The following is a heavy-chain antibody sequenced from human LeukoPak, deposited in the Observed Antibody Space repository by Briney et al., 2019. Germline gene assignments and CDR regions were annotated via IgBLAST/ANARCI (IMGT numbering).Heavy chain of an antibody. CDR1: GFTFSSYA. CDR3: AKPARGYYYYGMDV. D-gene: IGHD3-10*01. CDR2: ISGSGGST. J-gene: IGHJ6*02. Sequence: PGGSLRLSCAASGFTFSSYAMSWVRQAPGKGLEWVSSISGSGGSTYYADSVKGRFTISRDNPKNTLYLQMNSLRAEDTAVYYCAKPARGYYYYGMDVWGQGTTVTVSS. V-gene: IGHV3-23*01.